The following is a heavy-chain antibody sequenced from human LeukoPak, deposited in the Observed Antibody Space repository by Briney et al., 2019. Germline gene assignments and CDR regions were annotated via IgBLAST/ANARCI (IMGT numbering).Heavy chain of an antibody. CDR2: ISGSGGRT. J-gene: IGHJ4*02. Sequence: GGSLRLSCAASGFTFSSYAMSWVRQAPGKGLEWVSVISGSGGRTYYEDSVKGRFTISKDNSKNTLYLQMNSLRAEDTAVYYCARLDSSGYRSFDYWGQGTLVTVSS. CDR1: GFTFSSYA. CDR3: ARLDSSGYRSFDY. V-gene: IGHV3-23*01. D-gene: IGHD3-22*01.